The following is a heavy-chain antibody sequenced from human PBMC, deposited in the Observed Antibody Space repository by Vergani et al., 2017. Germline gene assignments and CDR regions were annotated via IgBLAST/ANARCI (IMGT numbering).Heavy chain of an antibody. CDR2: ISGSGGST. D-gene: IGHD5-18*01. Sequence: EVQLLESGGGLVQPGGSLRLSCAASGFTFSSYAMSWVRQAPGKGLEWVSAISGSGGSTYNADSVKGRFTISRDNSQNTLYLQMNSLRAEDTAVYYCAKDKPKYSYGNGFDYWGQGTLVTVSS. J-gene: IGHJ4*02. CDR1: GFTFSSYA. V-gene: IGHV3-23*01. CDR3: AKDKPKYSYGNGFDY.